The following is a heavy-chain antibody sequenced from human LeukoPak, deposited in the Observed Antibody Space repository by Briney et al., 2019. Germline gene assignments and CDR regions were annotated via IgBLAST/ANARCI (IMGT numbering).Heavy chain of an antibody. Sequence: SETLSLTCTVSGASINSDTYYWGWIRQPAGKGLEWIGRIYTSGSTNYNPSLKSRVTISVDTSKNQFSLKLSSVTAADTAVYYCARSYGYSSSWYGSDWFDPWGQGTLVTVSS. V-gene: IGHV4-61*02. D-gene: IGHD6-13*01. CDR3: ARSYGYSSSWYGSDWFDP. J-gene: IGHJ5*02. CDR1: GASINSDTYY. CDR2: IYTSGST.